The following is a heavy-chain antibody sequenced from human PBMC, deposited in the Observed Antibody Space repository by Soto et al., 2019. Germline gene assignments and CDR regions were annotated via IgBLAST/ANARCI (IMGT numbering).Heavy chain of an antibody. J-gene: IGHJ6*02. CDR2: TYYRSKWYN. V-gene: IGHV6-1*01. D-gene: IGHD1-1*01. CDR3: ARGQLEFYPYYYYYGMDV. Sequence: PSQTLSLTCAISGDSVSSKSAAWNWIRQSPSRGLEWLGRTYYRSKWYNDYAVSVKSRITINPDTSKNQFSLQLNSVTPEDTAVYYCARGQLEFYPYYYYYGMDVWGQGTTVTVSS. CDR1: GDSVSSKSAA.